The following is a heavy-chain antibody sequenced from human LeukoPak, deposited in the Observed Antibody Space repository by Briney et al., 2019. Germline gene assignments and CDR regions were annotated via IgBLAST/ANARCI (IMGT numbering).Heavy chain of an antibody. D-gene: IGHD3-9*01. V-gene: IGHV4-34*01. J-gene: IGHJ4*02. CDR1: GFTFSDYY. Sequence: GSLRLSCAASGFTFSDYYMSWIRQPPGKGLEWIGEINHSGSTNYNPSLKSRVTISVDTSKNQFSLKLSSVTAADTAVYYCARGGKNYDILTGYLYYFDYWGQGTLVTVSS. CDR2: INHSGST. CDR3: ARGGKNYDILTGYLYYFDY.